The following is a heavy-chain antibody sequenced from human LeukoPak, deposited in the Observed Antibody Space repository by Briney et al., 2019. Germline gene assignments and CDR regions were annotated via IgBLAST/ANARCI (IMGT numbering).Heavy chain of an antibody. CDR2: ISSDGSNK. CDR1: GLIFNTYS. D-gene: IGHD5-18*01. CDR3: AREPSGYNYGYVDY. Sequence: GASLRLSCAASGLIFNTYSMHWFRQAPGKGPEWVAFISSDGSNKYYADSVKGRFSISRDNSKNTLYLQMNSLRAEDTALYYCAREPSGYNYGYVDYWGQGTLVTISS. V-gene: IGHV3-30-3*01. J-gene: IGHJ4*02.